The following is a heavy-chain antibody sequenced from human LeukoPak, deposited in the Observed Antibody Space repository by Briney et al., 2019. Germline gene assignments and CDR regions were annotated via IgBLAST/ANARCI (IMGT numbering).Heavy chain of an antibody. CDR2: INHSGST. CDR1: GGSFSGYY. CDR3: ARHYGP. D-gene: IGHD3-16*01. V-gene: IGHV4-34*01. J-gene: IGHJ5*02. Sequence: SETLSLTCAVYGGSFSGYYWNWIRQPPGKGLEWIGEINHSGSTYYNPSLKSRVTISVDTSKNQFSLKLNSVTAADTAVYYCARHYGPWGQGTLVTVSS.